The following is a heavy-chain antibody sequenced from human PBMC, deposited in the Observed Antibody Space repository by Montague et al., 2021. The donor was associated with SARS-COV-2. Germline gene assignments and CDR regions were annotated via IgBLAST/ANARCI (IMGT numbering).Heavy chain of an antibody. Sequence: CAISGDSVSSNSAAWNWIRQSPSRGLEWLGRTYYRSKWYNDYAVSVKSRITINPDTSKNQFSLQLNSVTPEDTAVYYCARDPRIQLWFDRDYYYGMDVWGQGTTVTVSS. V-gene: IGHV6-1*01. CDR1: GDSVSSNSAA. CDR3: ARDPRIQLWFDRDYYYGMDV. J-gene: IGHJ6*02. D-gene: IGHD5-18*01. CDR2: TYYRSKWYN.